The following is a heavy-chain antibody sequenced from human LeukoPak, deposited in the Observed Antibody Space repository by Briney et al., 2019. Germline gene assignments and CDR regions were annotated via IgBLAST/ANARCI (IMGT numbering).Heavy chain of an antibody. CDR1: GVSISSGSYY. CDR2: IYTSGST. J-gene: IGHJ6*02. CDR3: ARVGYNYYGMDV. Sequence: SETLSLTCTVSGVSISSGSYYWSWIRQPAGKGLEWIGRIYTSGSTNYNPSFKSRVTISVDTSKNQFSLKLSSVAAADAAVYYCARVGYNYYGMDVWGQGTTVTVSS. V-gene: IGHV4-61*02.